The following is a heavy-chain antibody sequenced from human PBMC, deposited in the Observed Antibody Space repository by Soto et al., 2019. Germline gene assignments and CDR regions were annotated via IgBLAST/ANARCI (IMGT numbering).Heavy chain of an antibody. Sequence: ASVKVSCKASGGTFSSYAISWVRQAPGQGLEWMGWINPNSGGTNYAQKFQGRVTMTRDTSISTAYMELSRLRSDDTAVYYCARGRISYCSGGSCPLAAFDIWGQGTMVTVS. CDR1: GGTFSSYA. V-gene: IGHV1-2*02. CDR3: ARGRISYCSGGSCPLAAFDI. CDR2: INPNSGGT. J-gene: IGHJ3*02. D-gene: IGHD2-15*01.